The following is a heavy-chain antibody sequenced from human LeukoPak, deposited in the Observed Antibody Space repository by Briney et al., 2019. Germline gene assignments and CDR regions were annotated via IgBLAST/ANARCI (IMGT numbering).Heavy chain of an antibody. CDR1: GGSIRSYY. Sequence: SETLSLTCTVSGGSIRSYYWSWIRQPPGKGLEWIGYIYYSGSTNYNPSLKSRVTISVDTSKNQFSLNLSSVTIADSSVYYCARRVTTVANWFDPWGQGTLVTVSS. CDR2: IYYSGST. J-gene: IGHJ5*02. CDR3: ARRVTTVANWFDP. D-gene: IGHD4-11*01. V-gene: IGHV4-59*08.